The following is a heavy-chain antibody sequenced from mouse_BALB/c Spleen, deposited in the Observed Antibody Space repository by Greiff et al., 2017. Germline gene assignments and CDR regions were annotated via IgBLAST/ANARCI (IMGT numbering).Heavy chain of an antibody. J-gene: IGHJ3*01. CDR3: AGSTMITTTRGAFAY. D-gene: IGHD2-4*01. Sequence: VMLVESGPGLVAPSQSLSITCTVSGFSLTSYGVHWVRQPPGKGLEWLGVIWAGGSTNYNSALMSRLSISKDNSKSQVFLKMNSLQTDDTAMYYCAGSTMITTTRGAFAYWGQGTLVTVSA. CDR1: GFSLTSYG. V-gene: IGHV2-9*02. CDR2: IWAGGST.